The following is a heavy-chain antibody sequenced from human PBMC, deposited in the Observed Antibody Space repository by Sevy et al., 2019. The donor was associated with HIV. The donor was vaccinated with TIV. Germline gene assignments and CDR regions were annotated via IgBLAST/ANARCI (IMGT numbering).Heavy chain of an antibody. CDR2: ISSSSSTI. J-gene: IGHJ4*02. CDR3: ARDFAPYYYDSSRYYYLY. Sequence: GGSLRLSCAASGFTFSSYSRNWVRQAPGKGLEWVSHISSSSSTIYYADSVKGRFTISRDNAKNSLYLQMNSLRAEDTAVYYCARDFAPYYYDSSRYYYLYWGQGTLVTVSS. CDR1: GFTFSSYS. V-gene: IGHV3-48*01. D-gene: IGHD3-22*01.